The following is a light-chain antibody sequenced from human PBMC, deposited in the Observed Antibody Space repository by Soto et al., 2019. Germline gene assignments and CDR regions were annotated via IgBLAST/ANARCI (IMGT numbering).Light chain of an antibody. V-gene: IGKV3-15*01. CDR3: QQYNKWPPLT. Sequence: EVVMSQAPTTLSVSSGERDTLSRRASQSVNSNLAWYQQKPGQAPRLLIYGASTRATGIPARFSGSGSGTEFTLTISSLQSEDFAVYYCQQYNKWPPLTFGGGTKV. CDR1: QSVNSN. CDR2: GAS. J-gene: IGKJ4*01.